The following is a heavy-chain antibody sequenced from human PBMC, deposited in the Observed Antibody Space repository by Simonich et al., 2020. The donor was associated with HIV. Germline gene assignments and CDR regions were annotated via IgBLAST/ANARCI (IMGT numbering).Heavy chain of an antibody. V-gene: IGHV3-7*01. CDR1: GFTFSSSW. J-gene: IGHJ3*02. Sequence: EVQLVESGGGLVQPGGSLRLSYAASGFTFSSSWLTWVRQAPGQGLEGVANIKEDGSEKYYVDSVKGRFTISRDNAKNSLDLQMNSLRLEDTAVYYCARDRGYDAFDIWCLGTTVTVSS. CDR3: ARDRGYDAFDI. D-gene: IGHD3-10*01. CDR2: IKEDGSEK.